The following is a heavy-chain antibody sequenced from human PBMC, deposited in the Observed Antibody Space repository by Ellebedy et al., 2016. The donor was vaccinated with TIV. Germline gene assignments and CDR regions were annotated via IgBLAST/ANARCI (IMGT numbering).Heavy chain of an antibody. V-gene: IGHV3-23*01. CDR2: IGPTSDYK. Sequence: PGGSLRLSCAASGFTFRRYAMAWVRQAPGKGPEWVSAIGPTSDYKFYADSVKGRFTFSRDNSKNTLYLQMDSLRVEDTAVYYCAKELVSRSSLSFDYWGQGSRVTVAS. CDR1: GFTFRRYA. CDR3: AKELVSRSSLSFDY. D-gene: IGHD3-9*01. J-gene: IGHJ4*02.